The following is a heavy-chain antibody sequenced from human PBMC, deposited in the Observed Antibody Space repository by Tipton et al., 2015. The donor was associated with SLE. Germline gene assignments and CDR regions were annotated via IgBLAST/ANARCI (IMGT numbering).Heavy chain of an antibody. J-gene: IGHJ4*02. V-gene: IGHV4-31*03. Sequence: TLSLTCTVSGVSISTVGHVRGWVRQNPGKGLEFLGYIFHNVSTLYNPSLKSRVSMSVASSRKQFSLKLTSVTAADTAVYYCTRGALLLWFGDWGQGTRVTVSS. CDR1: GVSISTVGHV. CDR2: IFHNVST. CDR3: TRGALLLWFGD. D-gene: IGHD3-10*01.